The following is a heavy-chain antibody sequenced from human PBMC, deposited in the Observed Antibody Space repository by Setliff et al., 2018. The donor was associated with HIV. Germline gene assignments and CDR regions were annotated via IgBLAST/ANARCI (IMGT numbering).Heavy chain of an antibody. J-gene: IGHJ3*02. CDR1: DASITITYNY. CDR3: ARVGQQQLVLNDAFDI. CDR2: IYYSGST. V-gene: IGHV4-39*07. Sequence: SETLSLTCTVPDASITITYNYWGWIRQPPGKGLEWIGSIYYSGSTYYNPSLKSRVTMSVDTSKNQFSLKLSSVTAADTAVYYCARVGQQQLVLNDAFDIWGQGTMVTVSS. D-gene: IGHD6-13*01.